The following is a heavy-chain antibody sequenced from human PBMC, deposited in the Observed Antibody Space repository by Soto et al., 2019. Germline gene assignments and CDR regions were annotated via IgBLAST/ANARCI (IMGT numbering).Heavy chain of an antibody. CDR1: SGYVSAYY. CDR2: IHPSGST. J-gene: IGHJ6*02. CDR3: ARGRDDYNLGHV. Sequence: AEAMPSTGAGSSGYVSAYYWPWIRQSPGKGLEWIGEIHPSGSTYYNPSLRSRVTISVDTSKNQFSLKLTSLTAADTAIYYCARGRDDYNLGHVCAHGSTVTV. V-gene: IGHV4-34*01. D-gene: IGHD4-4*01.